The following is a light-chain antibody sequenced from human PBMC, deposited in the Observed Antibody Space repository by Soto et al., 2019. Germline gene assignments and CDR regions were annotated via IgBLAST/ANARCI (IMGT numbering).Light chain of an antibody. V-gene: IGKV3-15*01. CDR2: GAS. CDR3: QQYNNWPHT. J-gene: IGKJ2*01. CDR1: QSVSSN. Sequence: EIVMTQSPATLSVSPGERATLSCRASQSVSSNLAWYQQKPGQAPRLLIYGASTSATGIPARFSGSGSGTEFTLTISSLQSEDFAVDYCQQYNNWPHTFGQGTKLEIK.